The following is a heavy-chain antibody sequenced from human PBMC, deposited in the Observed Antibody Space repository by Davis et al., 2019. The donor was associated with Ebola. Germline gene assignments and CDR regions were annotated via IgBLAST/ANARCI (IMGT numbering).Heavy chain of an antibody. Sequence: GESLKISCAASGFTFSSYSMNWVRQAPGKGLEWVSSISSSSSYIYYADSVKGRFTISRDNAKNSLYLQMNSLRDEDTAVYYCARDPGGMYSGSPFDYWGQGTLVTVSS. CDR3: ARDPGGMYSGSPFDY. D-gene: IGHD1-26*01. CDR1: GFTFSSYS. CDR2: ISSSSSYI. V-gene: IGHV3-21*01. J-gene: IGHJ4*02.